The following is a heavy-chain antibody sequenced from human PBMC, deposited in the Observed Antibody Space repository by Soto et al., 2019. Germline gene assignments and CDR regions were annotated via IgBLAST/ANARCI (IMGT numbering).Heavy chain of an antibody. CDR3: ARGPGGWRVPAS. CDR2: IYHSGST. CDR1: GGSISSGGYS. Sequence: TSETLSLTCTVSGGSISSGGYSWSWIRQPPGKGLEWIGYIYHSGSTYYNPSLKSRVTISVDRSKNQFSLKLSSVTAADTAVYYCARGPGGWRVPASWGQGTLVTVAS. J-gene: IGHJ5*02. V-gene: IGHV4-30-2*01. D-gene: IGHD3-3*01.